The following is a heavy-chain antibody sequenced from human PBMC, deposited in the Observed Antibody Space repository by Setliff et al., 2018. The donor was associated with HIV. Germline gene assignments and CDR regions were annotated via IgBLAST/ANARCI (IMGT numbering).Heavy chain of an antibody. CDR2: IYISGST. CDR3: ARESGIVGAQGFDY. D-gene: IGHD1-26*01. J-gene: IGHJ4*02. Sequence: SETPSLTCTVSGDSISSGSYYWSWFRQPAGKELEWIGLIYISGSTIYNPSLKSRVTITINTSKRQFSLNLSSVTAADSAMYYCARESGIVGAQGFDYWSQGTLVTVSS. V-gene: IGHV4-61*02. CDR1: GDSISSGSYY.